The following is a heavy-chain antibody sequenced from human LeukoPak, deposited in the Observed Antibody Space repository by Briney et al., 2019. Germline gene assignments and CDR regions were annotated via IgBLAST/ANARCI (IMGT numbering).Heavy chain of an antibody. CDR3: ARGSNYYDSSGYSGFDY. V-gene: IGHV1-46*01. CDR1: GYTFTSYY. Sequence: ASVKVSCKASGYTFTSYYMHWVRQAPGQGLEWMGIINPSGGSTSYAQKFQGRVTMTRDTSTSTVYMELRSLRSDDTAVYYCARGSNYYDSSGYSGFDYWGQGTLVTVSS. CDR2: INPSGGST. J-gene: IGHJ4*02. D-gene: IGHD3-22*01.